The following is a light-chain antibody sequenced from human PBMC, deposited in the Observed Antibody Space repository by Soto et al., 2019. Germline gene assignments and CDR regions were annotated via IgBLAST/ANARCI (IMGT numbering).Light chain of an antibody. CDR2: GAS. Sequence: EIVMTQSPATLSVSPGERATLSCRASQSVGSNLAWYQQKPGQAPRLLIYGASTRVTGIPARFSGSGSGTEFTLTISSLQSEDFAVYYCQQYNNWLTFGGGTKVEIK. CDR3: QQYNNWLT. V-gene: IGKV3D-15*01. CDR1: QSVGSN. J-gene: IGKJ4*01.